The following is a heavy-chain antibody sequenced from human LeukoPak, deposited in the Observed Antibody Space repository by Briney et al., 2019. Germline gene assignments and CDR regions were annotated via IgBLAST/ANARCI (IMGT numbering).Heavy chain of an antibody. CDR3: ARSSYYDFWSVNNYYYYCGMDV. CDR1: GFTFSSYA. CDR2: ISYDGSNK. J-gene: IGHJ6*02. V-gene: IGHV3-30-3*01. D-gene: IGHD3-3*01. Sequence: GRSLRLSCAASGFTFSSYAMHWVRQAPGKGLEWVAVISYDGSNKYYADYVKGRFTISRDNSKNTLYLQMNSLRAEDTAVYYCARSSYYDFWSVNNYYYYCGMDVWGQGATVTVSS.